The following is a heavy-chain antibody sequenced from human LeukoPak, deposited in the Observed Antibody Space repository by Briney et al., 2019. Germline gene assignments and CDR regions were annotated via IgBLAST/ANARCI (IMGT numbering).Heavy chain of an antibody. D-gene: IGHD3-22*01. CDR1: GFTFSSYT. J-gene: IGHJ4*01. Sequence: PRGSLRLSCAASGFTFSSYTMNWVRQAPGKGLEWVSSISSGSNYIYYADSVKGRFTISRDNAKNSLYLQMNSLRAEDTAVYYCAKDQRYYDSSGYPPSDYWGQGTLVTVSS. CDR3: AKDQRYYDSSGYPPSDY. V-gene: IGHV3-21*01. CDR2: ISSGSNYI.